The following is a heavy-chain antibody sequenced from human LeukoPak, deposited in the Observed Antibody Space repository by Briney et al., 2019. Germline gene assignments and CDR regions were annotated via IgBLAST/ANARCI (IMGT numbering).Heavy chain of an antibody. CDR2: ISSSSSYI. CDR3: ASRIAAAGTVEY. J-gene: IGHJ4*02. CDR1: GFTFSNYS. Sequence: GGSLRLSCAASGFTFSNYSMNWVRQAPGKGLEWVSSISSSSSYIYYADSVKGRFTISRDNAKNSLYLQMNSLRAEDTAVYYCASRIAAAGTVEYWGQGTLVSVSS. V-gene: IGHV3-21*01. D-gene: IGHD6-13*01.